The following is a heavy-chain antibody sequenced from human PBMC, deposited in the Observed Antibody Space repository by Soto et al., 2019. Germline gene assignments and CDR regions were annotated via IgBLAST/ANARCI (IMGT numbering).Heavy chain of an antibody. CDR1: GFSLRTTGVG. CDR2: IYWNDDK. Sequence: ITLKESGPPLVKPTQTLTLTCTYSGFSLRTTGVGVGWIRQPPGKALEWLGIIYWNDDKHYSPSLNTRFTLTSDISKSQVVLTMTNMDPVDTATHFCAHTWGLPFDYWGQGTLVIVSS. CDR3: AHTWGLPFDY. J-gene: IGHJ4*02. D-gene: IGHD3-16*01. V-gene: IGHV2-5*01.